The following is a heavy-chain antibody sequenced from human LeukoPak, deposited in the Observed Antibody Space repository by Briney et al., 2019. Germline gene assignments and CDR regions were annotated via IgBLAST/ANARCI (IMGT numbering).Heavy chain of an antibody. Sequence: SETLSLTCTVSGGSISSSSYYWGWIRQPPGKGLEWIGTIYYSGNTYYNSSLKSRVTISVDTSKNQFSLKLSSVTAADTAMYYCAREPRIRAGTLRNDAFDIWGQGTMVTVSS. D-gene: IGHD1-7*01. J-gene: IGHJ3*02. V-gene: IGHV4-39*07. CDR3: AREPRIRAGTLRNDAFDI. CDR1: GGSISSSSYY. CDR2: IYYSGNT.